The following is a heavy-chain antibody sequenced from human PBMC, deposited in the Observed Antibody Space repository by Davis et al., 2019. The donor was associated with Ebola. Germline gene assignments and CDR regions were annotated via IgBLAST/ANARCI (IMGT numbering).Heavy chain of an antibody. D-gene: IGHD1-26*01. J-gene: IGHJ4*02. CDR3: TTDEGGTRY. Sequence: PGGSLRLSCAASGFTFSNAWMSWVRQAPGKGLEWVGRIKSKTDGGTTDYAAHVKDRFTISRDDSKNMLYLQMNSLKIEDTAFYYCTTDEGGTRYWGQGTLVTVSS. V-gene: IGHV3-15*01. CDR2: IKSKTDGGTT. CDR1: GFTFSNAW.